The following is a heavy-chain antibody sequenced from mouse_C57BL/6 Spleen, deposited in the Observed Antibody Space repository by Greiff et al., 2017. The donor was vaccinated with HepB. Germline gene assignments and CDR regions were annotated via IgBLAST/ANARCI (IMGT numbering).Heavy chain of an antibody. J-gene: IGHJ1*03. V-gene: IGHV1-69*01. CDR2: IDPSDSYT. CDR1: GYTFTSYW. Sequence: QVQLQQSGAELVMPGASVKLSCKASGYTFTSYWMHWVKQRPGQGLEWIGEIDPSDSYTNYNQKFKGKSTLTVDKSSSTAYMQLSSLTSEDSAVYYCARSYYGSRNWYFDVWGTGTTVTVSS. CDR3: ARSYYGSRNWYFDV. D-gene: IGHD1-1*01.